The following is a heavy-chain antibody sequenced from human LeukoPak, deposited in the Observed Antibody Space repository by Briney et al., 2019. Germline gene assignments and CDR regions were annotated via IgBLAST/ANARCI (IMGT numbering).Heavy chain of an antibody. CDR2: LYSGGST. V-gene: IGHV3-53*01. CDR3: ASSVVFPHNPLDY. Sequence: GGSLRLSCAASGFTVSSNYMSWVRQAPGKGLEWVSVLYSGGSTYYADSVKGRFTISRDNSKNTLYLQMNSLGAEDTAVYYCASSVVFPHNPLDYWGQGTLVTVSS. D-gene: IGHD5/OR15-5a*01. J-gene: IGHJ4*02. CDR1: GFTVSSNY.